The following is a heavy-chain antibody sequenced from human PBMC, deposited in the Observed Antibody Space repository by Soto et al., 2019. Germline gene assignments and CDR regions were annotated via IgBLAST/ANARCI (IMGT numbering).Heavy chain of an antibody. CDR2: IYYSGST. V-gene: IGHV4-59*01. Sequence: SETLSLTCTVSGGSISSYYWSWIRQPPGKGLEWIGYIYYSGSTNYNPSLKSRVTISVDTSKNQFSLKLSSVTAADTAVYYCARDPRFQGHDAFDIWRQGTMVTVSS. CDR3: ARDPRFQGHDAFDI. CDR1: GGSISSYY. J-gene: IGHJ3*02. D-gene: IGHD2-21*01.